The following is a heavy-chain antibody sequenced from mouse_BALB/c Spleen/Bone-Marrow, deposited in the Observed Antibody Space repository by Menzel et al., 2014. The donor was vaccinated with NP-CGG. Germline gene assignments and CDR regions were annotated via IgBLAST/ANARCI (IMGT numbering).Heavy chain of an antibody. D-gene: IGHD2-4*01. CDR3: ARRDYYDYAWFAY. J-gene: IGHJ3*01. CDR1: GYSFTGYT. Sequence: EVKLQESGPALVKPGASTKIFCKASGYSFTGYTMNWVKQSRGKNLEWIGLINPYNGGTTYNQKFKGKATLTVDKSSSTAYMELLSLTSEDSAVYYCARRDYYDYAWFAYWGQGTLVTVSA. CDR2: INPYNGGT. V-gene: IGHV1-18*01.